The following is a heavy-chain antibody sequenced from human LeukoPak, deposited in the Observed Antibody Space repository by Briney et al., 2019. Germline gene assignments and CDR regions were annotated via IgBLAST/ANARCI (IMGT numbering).Heavy chain of an antibody. V-gene: IGHV3-23*01. J-gene: IGHJ4*02. CDR1: GFTFSSYA. CDR2: ISGSGGCT. D-gene: IGHD3-10*01. Sequence: GGSLRLSCAASGFTFSSYAMSWVRQAPGKGLEWVSAISGSGGCTYYADSVKGRFTISRDNSKNTLYLQMNSLRAEDTAVYCCAKEVRGVSGFDYWGQGTLVTVSS. CDR3: AKEVRGVSGFDY.